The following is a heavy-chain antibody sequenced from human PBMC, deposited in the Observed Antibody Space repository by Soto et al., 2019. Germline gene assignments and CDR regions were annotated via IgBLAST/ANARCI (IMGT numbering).Heavy chain of an antibody. J-gene: IGHJ4*02. CDR2: IIPILGIA. V-gene: IGHV1-69*02. CDR3: ANPPRY. CDR1: GGTFSSYT. Sequence: QVQLVQSGAEVKKPGSSVKVSCKASGGTFSSYTVSWVRQAPGQGLEWMGRIIPILGIANYAQKFQGRVTITADKSTGTAYMEPSSLRFEATAVYYCANPPRYWGQGTLVTVSS.